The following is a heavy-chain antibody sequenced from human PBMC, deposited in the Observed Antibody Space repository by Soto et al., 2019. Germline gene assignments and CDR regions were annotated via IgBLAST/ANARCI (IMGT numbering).Heavy chain of an antibody. V-gene: IGHV4-31*03. J-gene: IGHJ5*02. D-gene: IGHD3-3*01. Sequence: QVQLQESGPGLVKPSQTLSLTCTVSGGSISSGGYYWSWIRQHPGKGLEWTGYIDYRGCTYYNPYLTSRVTISVDTSKNQFSVKLSSVTAAGTDVYYCAIDGGVLRFLEWVSWGQGTLVTVSS. CDR2: IDYRGCT. CDR3: AIDGGVLRFLEWVS. CDR1: GGSISSGGYY.